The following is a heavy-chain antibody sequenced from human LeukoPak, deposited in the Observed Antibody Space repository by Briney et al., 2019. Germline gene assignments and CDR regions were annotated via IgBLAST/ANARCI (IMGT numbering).Heavy chain of an antibody. CDR1: GFTFSSYW. CDR3: ARKGGQQLALDY. D-gene: IGHD6-13*01. CDR2: INNDGSST. V-gene: IGHV3-74*01. J-gene: IGHJ4*02. Sequence: PGGSLRLSCAASGFTFSSYWMHWVRQAPGKGLVWVSRINNDGSSTSYADSVKGRFTISRDNAKNTLYLQMNSLRAEDTAVYYCARKGGQQLALDYWGQGTLVTVSS.